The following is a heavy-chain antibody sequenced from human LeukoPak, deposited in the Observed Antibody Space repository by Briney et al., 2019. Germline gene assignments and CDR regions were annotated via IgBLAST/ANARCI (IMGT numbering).Heavy chain of an antibody. CDR2: ISSSSSYI. CDR1: GFTFSSYS. J-gene: IGHJ6*03. D-gene: IGHD6-6*01. V-gene: IGHV3-21*01. CDR3: ARASREYYYYYMDV. Sequence: GGSLRLSCAASGFTFSSYSMNWVRQAPGKGLEWVSSISSSSSYIYYADSVKGRFTISRDNAKNSLYLQMNSLRAEDTAVYYCARASREYYYYYMDVWGKGTTVTVSS.